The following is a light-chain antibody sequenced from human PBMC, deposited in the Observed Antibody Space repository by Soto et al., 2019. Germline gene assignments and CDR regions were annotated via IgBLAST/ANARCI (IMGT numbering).Light chain of an antibody. J-gene: IGKJ1*01. CDR1: QSISSY. CDR3: QQSYSTPRT. CDR2: AAS. Sequence: DIQMTQSPSSLSASVGDRDTITCRASQSISSYLNWYQQKPGKAPKLLTYAASSLQSGVPSRFSGSGSGTDFTLTICSLQPEDFATYYCQQSYSTPRTFGQGTKV. V-gene: IGKV1-39*01.